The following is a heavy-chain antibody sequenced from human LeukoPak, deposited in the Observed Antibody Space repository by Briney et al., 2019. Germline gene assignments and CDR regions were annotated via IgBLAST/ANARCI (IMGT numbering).Heavy chain of an antibody. CDR2: FDPEDDEDGET. D-gene: IGHD3-9*01. V-gene: IGHV1-24*01. J-gene: IGHJ4*02. Sequence: GSSVTLSCTVSGYSLIEMAMHWVRQAPPKGLVRVGSFDPEDDEDGETHYAQKFQGRVTMTEDASTDTAYMELTRLSSEDTALYYYAMTDRYAGLPFDYWVQGSLVTDSS. CDR1: GYSLIEMA. CDR3: AMTDRYAGLPFDY.